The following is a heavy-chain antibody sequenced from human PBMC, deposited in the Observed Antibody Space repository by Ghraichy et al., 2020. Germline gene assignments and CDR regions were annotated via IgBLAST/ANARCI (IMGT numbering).Heavy chain of an antibody. Sequence: SETLSLTCTVSGGSISSGGYYWSWIRQHPGKGLEWIGYIYYSGSTYYNPSLKSRVTISVDTSKNQFSLKLSSVTAADTAVYYCARDSGIDFWSVQKNYFDYWGQGTLVTVSS. J-gene: IGHJ4*02. CDR3: ARDSGIDFWSVQKNYFDY. CDR1: GGSISSGGYY. V-gene: IGHV4-31*03. D-gene: IGHD3-3*01. CDR2: IYYSGST.